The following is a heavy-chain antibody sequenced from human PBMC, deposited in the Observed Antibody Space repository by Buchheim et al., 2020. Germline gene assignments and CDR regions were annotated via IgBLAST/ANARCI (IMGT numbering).Heavy chain of an antibody. J-gene: IGHJ4*02. V-gene: IGHV1-58*01. D-gene: IGHD2-21*01. CDR3: AAERDLLGKRSFDY. Sequence: QMQLVQSGPEVKKPGTSVKVSCKASGFTFTSSAVQWVRQARGQRLEWIGWIVVGSGNTNYAQKFQERGTITRDMSTSTAYMELSSLRSEDTAVYYCAAERDLLGKRSFDYWGQGTL. CDR1: GFTFTSSA. CDR2: IVVGSGNT.